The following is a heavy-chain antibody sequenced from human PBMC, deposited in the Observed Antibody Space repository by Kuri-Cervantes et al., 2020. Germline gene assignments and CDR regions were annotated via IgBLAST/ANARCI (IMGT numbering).Heavy chain of an antibody. CDR1: ELTFSNYG. Sequence: GESLKISCAASELTFSNYGIHWVRQAPGKGLEWVAVISCDGSSEYYADSVRGRFTISRDYSKNTLYLQMNSLRAEDTAVYYCARDRIAVAGPYYYGMDVWGQGTTVTGSS. D-gene: IGHD6-19*01. V-gene: IGHV3-30*03. CDR3: ARDRIAVAGPYYYGMDV. J-gene: IGHJ6*02. CDR2: ISCDGSSE.